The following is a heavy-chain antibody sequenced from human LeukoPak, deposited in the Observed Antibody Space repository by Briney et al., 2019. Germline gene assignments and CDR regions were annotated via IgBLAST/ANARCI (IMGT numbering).Heavy chain of an antibody. D-gene: IGHD3-10*01. Sequence: GESLKISCKGSGYSFSNDWIGWVRQMPGKGLEWMGIIYPGDSDTRYSPSFQGQVTISADRSISTAYLQWSSLKASDTAMYYCARTRMVRGVIIEFDYWGQGTLVTVSS. V-gene: IGHV5-51*01. CDR1: GYSFSNDW. J-gene: IGHJ4*02. CDR2: IYPGDSDT. CDR3: ARTRMVRGVIIEFDY.